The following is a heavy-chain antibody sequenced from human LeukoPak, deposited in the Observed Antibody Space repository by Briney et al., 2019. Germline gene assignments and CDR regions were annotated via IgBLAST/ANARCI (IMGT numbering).Heavy chain of an antibody. CDR3: ARGSSGWYLFDY. Sequence: ASVKVSCKASGYTFTSYGISWVRQAPGQGLEWMGWISAYNGNTNYAQKFQGRVTMTRDMSTSTVYMELSSLRSEDTAVYYCARGSSGWYLFDYWGQGTLVTVSS. V-gene: IGHV1-18*01. D-gene: IGHD6-19*01. CDR2: ISAYNGNT. J-gene: IGHJ4*02. CDR1: GYTFTSYG.